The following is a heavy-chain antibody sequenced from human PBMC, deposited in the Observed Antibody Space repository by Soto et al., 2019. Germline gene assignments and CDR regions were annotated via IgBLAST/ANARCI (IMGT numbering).Heavy chain of an antibody. Sequence: EVHLVESGGGLVQPGRSLRLSCAASGFTFDDFAMHWVRQVPGKGLEWVSSISWNSGNIVYADSVKGRFTISRDSAKNSLYWQMNSLRTEDTALYYCAKGAVTSIFGYFDYWGQGTLVTVSS. CDR1: GFTFDDFA. V-gene: IGHV3-9*01. CDR2: ISWNSGNI. J-gene: IGHJ4*02. CDR3: AKGAVTSIFGYFDY. D-gene: IGHD3-3*01.